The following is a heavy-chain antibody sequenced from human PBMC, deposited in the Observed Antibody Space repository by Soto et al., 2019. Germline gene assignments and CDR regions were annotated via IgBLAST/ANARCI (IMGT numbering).Heavy chain of an antibody. Sequence: SETLSLTCTVSGGSISSSSYYWGWIRQPPGKGLEWIGSIYYSGSTYYNPSLKSRVTISVDTSKNQFSLKLSSVTAADTAVYYCARLRLEMATILGWGQGTLVTVSS. CDR3: ARLRLEMATILG. D-gene: IGHD5-12*01. CDR1: GGSISSSSYY. CDR2: IYYSGST. V-gene: IGHV4-39*01. J-gene: IGHJ4*02.